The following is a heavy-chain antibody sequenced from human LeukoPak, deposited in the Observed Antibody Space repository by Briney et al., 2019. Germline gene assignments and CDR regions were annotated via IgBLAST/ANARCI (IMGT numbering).Heavy chain of an antibody. CDR1: GYTFTSYG. CDR2: ISAYNGNT. Sequence: ASVKVSCKASGYTFTSYGISWVRQAPGQGLKWMGWISAYNGNTNYAQKLQGRVTMTTDTSTSTAYMELRSLRPDDTAVYYCARVGVVVVVAAPDYWGQGTLVTVSS. V-gene: IGHV1-18*01. D-gene: IGHD2-15*01. CDR3: ARVGVVVVVAAPDY. J-gene: IGHJ4*02.